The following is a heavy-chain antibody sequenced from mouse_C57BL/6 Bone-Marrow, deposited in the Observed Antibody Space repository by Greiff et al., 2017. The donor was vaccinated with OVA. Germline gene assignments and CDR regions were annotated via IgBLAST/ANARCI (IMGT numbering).Heavy chain of an antibody. V-gene: IGHV1-55*01. CDR1: GYTFTSYW. CDR3: ARCYGYDEGTWFAY. Sequence: QVQLQQPGAELVKPGASVKMSCKASGYTFTSYWITWVKQRPGQGLEWIGDIYPGSGSTNYNEKFKSKATLTVDTSSSTAYMQLSSLTSEDSAVYYCARCYGYDEGTWFAYWGQGTLVTVSA. CDR2: IYPGSGST. J-gene: IGHJ3*01. D-gene: IGHD2-2*01.